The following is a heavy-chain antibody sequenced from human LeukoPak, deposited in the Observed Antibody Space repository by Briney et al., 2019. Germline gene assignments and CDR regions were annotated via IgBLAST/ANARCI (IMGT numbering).Heavy chain of an antibody. D-gene: IGHD6-13*01. CDR2: IYYSGST. CDR3: ARDLAQQQLSFEL. V-gene: IGHV4-59*06. J-gene: IGHJ2*01. Sequence: PLETLSLTCTVSGGSIRDYYWNWIRQPPGKGLEWIGYIYYSGSTCYNPSLKSRVTISVDTSKNQFSLKLSSVTAADTAVYYCARDLAQQQLSFELWGRGTLVTVSS. CDR1: GGSIRDYY.